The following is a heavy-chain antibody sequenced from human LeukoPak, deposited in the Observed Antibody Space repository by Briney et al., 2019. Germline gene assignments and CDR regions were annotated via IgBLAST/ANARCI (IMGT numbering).Heavy chain of an antibody. V-gene: IGHV3-33*01. Sequence: GGCLRLSCAESGFTFSTSAMHWVRPAPGKGLEWVALLWYDGSNKYYADSVKGRFSISRDNSTSTLYRQMSSLRAEDTAVYYCGRDGGRPYYYGSGSPYYFDYWGQGTLVTVSS. CDR1: GFTFSTSA. D-gene: IGHD3-10*01. CDR3: GRDGGRPYYYGSGSPYYFDY. CDR2: LWYDGSNK. J-gene: IGHJ4*02.